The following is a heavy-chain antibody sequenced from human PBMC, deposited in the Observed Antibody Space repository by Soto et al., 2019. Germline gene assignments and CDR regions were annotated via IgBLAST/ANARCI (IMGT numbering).Heavy chain of an antibody. J-gene: IGHJ4*02. CDR2: INHSGST. V-gene: IGHV4-34*01. CDR3: ARGGHYYDSSGYYWNPFNY. Sequence: PSETLSLTCAVYGGSFSGYYWSWIRQPPGKGLEWIGEINHSGSTNYNPSLKSRVTISVDTSKNQFSLKLSSVTAADTAVYYCARGGHYYDSSGYYWNPFNYWGQGTLVTVSS. CDR1: GGSFSGYY. D-gene: IGHD3-22*01.